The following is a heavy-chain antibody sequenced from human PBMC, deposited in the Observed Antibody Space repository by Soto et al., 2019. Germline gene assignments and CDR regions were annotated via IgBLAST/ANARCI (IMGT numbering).Heavy chain of an antibody. CDR1: GFTFSSYA. Sequence: LRLSCAASGFTFSSYAMHWVRQAPGKGLEWVAFISYDGTIKYYADSVKGRFTISRDNSKNTLFLQMYSHRDEDTAVYYCARDRYSREPYYLDYWGQGTLVTVSS. CDR2: ISYDGTIK. D-gene: IGHD6-13*01. J-gene: IGHJ4*02. CDR3: ARDRYSREPYYLDY. V-gene: IGHV3-30-3*01.